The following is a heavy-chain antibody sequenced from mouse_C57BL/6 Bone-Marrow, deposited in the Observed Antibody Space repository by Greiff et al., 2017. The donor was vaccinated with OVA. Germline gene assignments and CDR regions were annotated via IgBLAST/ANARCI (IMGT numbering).Heavy chain of an antibody. V-gene: IGHV2-2*01. J-gene: IGHJ4*01. CDR2: IWSGGSP. CDR1: GFSLTSYG. CDR3: ARDSYYYGSDY. Sequence: VHLVESGPGLVQPSQSLSITCTVSGFSLTSYGVHWVRQSPGKGLEWLGVIWSGGSPDYNAAFISRLSISKDNSKSQVFFKMNSLQADDTAIYYCARDSYYYGSDYWGQGTSVTVSS. D-gene: IGHD2-12*01.